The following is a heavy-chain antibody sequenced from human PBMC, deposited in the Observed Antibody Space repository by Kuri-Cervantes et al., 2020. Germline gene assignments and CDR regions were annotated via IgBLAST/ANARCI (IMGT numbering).Heavy chain of an antibody. CDR3: ARYMVRGIYFGMDV. V-gene: IGHV3-38*03. Sequence: LSLTCAASGFTVSSNEMSWVRQAPGKGLEWVSSISGGSTYYADSRKGRFTISRDNSKNTLYLQMNSLRAEDTAVYYCARYMVRGIYFGMDVWGQGTTVTVSS. CDR1: GFTVSSNE. J-gene: IGHJ6*02. CDR2: ISGGST. D-gene: IGHD3-10*01.